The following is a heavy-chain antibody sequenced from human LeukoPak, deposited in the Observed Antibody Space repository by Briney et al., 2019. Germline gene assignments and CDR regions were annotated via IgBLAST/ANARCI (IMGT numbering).Heavy chain of an antibody. CDR2: VNWNGVTT. CDR3: PRSGSGVRMEWSATWFTP. D-gene: IGHD3-3*01. CDR1: GFTFDNYG. J-gene: IGHJ5*02. V-gene: IGHV3-20*04. Sequence: GGSLRLSCAASGFTFDNYGMHWVRQAPGKGLEWVCVVNWNGVTTNCADSVKGRFSISRDNAKNSLYLKMNSMRAEDTALYYCPRSGSGVRMEWSATWFTPWGQRTLVTASS.